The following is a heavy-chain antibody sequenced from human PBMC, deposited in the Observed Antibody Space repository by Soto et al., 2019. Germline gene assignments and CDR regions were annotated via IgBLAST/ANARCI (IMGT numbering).Heavy chain of an antibody. J-gene: IGHJ1*01. CDR3: AKDQWGLYGEWIGGYFEQ. V-gene: IGHV3-64D*06. CDR1: GFTFMGYA. Sequence: GGSLRLSCSVSGFTFMGYAMHWVRRATGQRLEHVEAISRDGRIAYYAASVNDRFAISRDNSKNTLYLHMSSLRVDDTAVYYCAKDQWGLYGEWIGGYFEQWGQGTLVTVSS. CDR2: ISRDGRIA. D-gene: IGHD2-8*01.